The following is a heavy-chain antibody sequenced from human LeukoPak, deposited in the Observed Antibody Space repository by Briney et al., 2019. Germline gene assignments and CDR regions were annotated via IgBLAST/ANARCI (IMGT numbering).Heavy chain of an antibody. D-gene: IGHD4-17*01. V-gene: IGHV4-34*01. CDR2: INHSGST. Sequence: PSETLSLTCAVYGGSFSGYYWSWIRQPPGKELEWIGEINHSGSTNYNPSLKSRVTISVDTSKNQFSLKLSSVTAADTAVYYCARDPYGSNWFDPWGQGTLVTVSS. CDR3: ARDPYGSNWFDP. CDR1: GGSFSGYY. J-gene: IGHJ5*02.